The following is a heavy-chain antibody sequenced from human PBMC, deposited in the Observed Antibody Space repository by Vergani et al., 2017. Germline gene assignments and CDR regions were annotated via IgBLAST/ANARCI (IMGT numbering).Heavy chain of an antibody. CDR1: EYSFGNYW. D-gene: IGHD1-1*01. Sequence: EVELVQSGPEIRTPGESLKISCKGSEYSFGNYWIGWVRQMPGKGLEWMGIIYPADSDTRYSPSFQGQVTISADKSISTAVLQWDSLKASDTALYYCARHTTYTDSWGQGTLVTVSS. CDR3: ARHTTYTDS. J-gene: IGHJ4*02. CDR2: IYPADSDT. V-gene: IGHV5-51*01.